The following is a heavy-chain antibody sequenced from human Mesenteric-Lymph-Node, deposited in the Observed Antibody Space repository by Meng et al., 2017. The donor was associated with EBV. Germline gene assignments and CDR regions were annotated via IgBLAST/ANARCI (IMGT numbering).Heavy chain of an antibody. J-gene: IGHJ5*02. Sequence: QVQLVQSGPEMPKPGASVKVSCKASVYSFTSYLISWVRQAPGQGLEWMGWISAYNGNTNYAQKLQGRVTMTTDTSTSTAYMELRSLRSDDTAVYYCARDRATAQNWFDPWGQGTLVTVSS. CDR2: ISAYNGNT. V-gene: IGHV1-18*01. D-gene: IGHD1-26*01. CDR1: VYSFTSYL. CDR3: ARDRATAQNWFDP.